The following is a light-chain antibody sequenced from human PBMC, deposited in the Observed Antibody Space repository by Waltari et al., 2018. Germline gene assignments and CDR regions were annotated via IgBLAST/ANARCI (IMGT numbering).Light chain of an antibody. CDR3: QQYGSSLIT. CDR2: AAS. CDR1: QGIGSH. V-gene: IGKV1-9*01. Sequence: DIRLTQSPSFLSASVGDKVTITCRASQGIGSHLSWYQQDPGKAPKLLIYAASTLQGGVPSRFSGSGSGTEFALTISGLQPEDFAVYYCQQYGSSLITFGQGTRLEIK. J-gene: IGKJ5*01.